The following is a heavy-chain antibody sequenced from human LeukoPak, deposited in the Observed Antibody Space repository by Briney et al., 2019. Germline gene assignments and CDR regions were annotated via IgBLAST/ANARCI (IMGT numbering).Heavy chain of an antibody. CDR2: ISSSSSYI. J-gene: IGHJ5*02. CDR3: ARGGYCSSTSCYFWFDP. V-gene: IGHV3-21*01. Sequence: PGGSLRLSCAASGFTFSSYSTNWVRQATGKGLEWVSSISSSSSYIYYADSVKGRFTISRDNAKNSLYLQMNSLRAEDTAVYYCARGGYCSSTSCYFWFDPWGQGTLVTVSS. CDR1: GFTFSSYS. D-gene: IGHD2-2*01.